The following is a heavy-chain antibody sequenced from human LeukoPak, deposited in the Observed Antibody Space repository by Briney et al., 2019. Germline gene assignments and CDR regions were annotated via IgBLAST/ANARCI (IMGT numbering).Heavy chain of an antibody. CDR3: AREARFGELSGGNDY. CDR1: GGTFSSYA. V-gene: IGHV1-69*13. Sequence: SVKVSCKASGGTFSSYAISWVRQAPGQGLEWMGGIIPIFGTANYAQKFQGRVTITADESTGTAYMELSSLRPEDTAVYYCAREARFGELSGGNDYWGQGTLVTVSS. D-gene: IGHD3-10*01. CDR2: IIPIFGTA. J-gene: IGHJ4*02.